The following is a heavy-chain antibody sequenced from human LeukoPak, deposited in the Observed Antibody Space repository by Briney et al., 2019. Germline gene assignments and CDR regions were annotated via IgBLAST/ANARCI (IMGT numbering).Heavy chain of an antibody. CDR3: AKDHGTMIEVVHDAFDI. V-gene: IGHV3-7*01. CDR2: IKQDGSEK. CDR1: GFTFSSYW. J-gene: IGHJ3*02. D-gene: IGHD3-22*01. Sequence: GGSLRLSCAASGFTFSSYWMSWVRQAPGKGLEWVANIKQDGSEKYYVDSVKGRFTISRDNAKNSLYLQMNSLRAEDTAVYYCAKDHGTMIEVVHDAFDIWGQGTMVTVSS.